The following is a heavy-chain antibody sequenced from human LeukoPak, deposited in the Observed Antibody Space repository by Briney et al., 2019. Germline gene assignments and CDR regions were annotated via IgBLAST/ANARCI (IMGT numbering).Heavy chain of an antibody. CDR3: GVIAAAGNRAFDI. V-gene: IGHV4-59*12. J-gene: IGHJ3*02. D-gene: IGHD6-13*01. CDR1: GGSISSYY. Sequence: SETLSLTCTVSGGSISSYYWSWIRQPPGKGLEWIGYIYYSGSTNYNPSLKSRVTISVDTSKNQFSLKLSSVTAADTAVYYCGVIAAAGNRAFDIWGQGTMVTVSS. CDR2: IYYSGST.